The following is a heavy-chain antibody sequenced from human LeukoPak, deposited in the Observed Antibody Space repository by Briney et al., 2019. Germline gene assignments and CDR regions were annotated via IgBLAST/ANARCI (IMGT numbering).Heavy chain of an antibody. CDR3: ARSYYDFWSGLDYYYVDV. Sequence: SVKVSCKASGGTFSSYTISWVRQAPGQGLEWMGRIIPILGIANYAQKFQGRVTIAADKSTSTAYTELSSLRSEDTAVYYCARSYYDFWSGLDYYYVDVWGKGTTVTVSS. J-gene: IGHJ6*03. V-gene: IGHV1-69*02. D-gene: IGHD3-3*01. CDR1: GGTFSSYT. CDR2: IIPILGIA.